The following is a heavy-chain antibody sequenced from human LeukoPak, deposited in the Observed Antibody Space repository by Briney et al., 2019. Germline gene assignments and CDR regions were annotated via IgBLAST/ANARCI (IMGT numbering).Heavy chain of an antibody. V-gene: IGHV4-61*02. Sequence: SETLSLTCTVSGGSFSSGTYGCWIRQSAGKGLEWIGRIYASGSSSYNPSLTSRVTMSLDTSENQFSLKLRSVTAADTAVYYCATNVGFGEFADSWGQGTLVTASS. CDR2: IYASGSS. CDR1: GGSFSSGTY. CDR3: ATNVGFGEFADS. D-gene: IGHD3-10*01. J-gene: IGHJ4*02.